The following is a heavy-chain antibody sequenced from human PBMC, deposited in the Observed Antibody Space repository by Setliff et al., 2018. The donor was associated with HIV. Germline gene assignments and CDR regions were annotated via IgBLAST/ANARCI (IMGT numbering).Heavy chain of an antibody. D-gene: IGHD3-3*01. V-gene: IGHV4-31*03. CDR3: ARITIFVPGNPYFYGMDV. CDR2: MFYSGTT. Sequence: PSETLSLTCSVSGDSVTSGGFFWSWIRQRPEKGLEWIGHMFYSGTTYYSPSLKSRVRISRDTSENQFSLKLTSVTAADTAVYYCARITIFVPGNPYFYGMDVWGQGTTVTVS. CDR1: GDSVTSGGFF. J-gene: IGHJ6*02.